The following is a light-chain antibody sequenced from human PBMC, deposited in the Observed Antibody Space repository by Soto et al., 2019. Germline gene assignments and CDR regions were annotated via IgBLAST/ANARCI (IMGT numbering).Light chain of an antibody. CDR2: EGS. J-gene: IGLJ2*01. V-gene: IGLV2-23*01. CDR3: CSYAGSSIYVV. Sequence: QSVLTQPASVSGSPGQSITISCTGTSSDVGSYNLVSWYRQHPGKAPKLMIYEGSKRPSGVSNRFSGSKSGNTASLTISGLQAEDEADYYCCSYAGSSIYVVFGGGTQLTVL. CDR1: SSDVGSYNL.